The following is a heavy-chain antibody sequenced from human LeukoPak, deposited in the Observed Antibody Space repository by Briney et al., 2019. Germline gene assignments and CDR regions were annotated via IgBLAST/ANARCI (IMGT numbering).Heavy chain of an antibody. CDR3: AGLVRGYYYMDV. V-gene: IGHV1-2*02. Sequence: ASVKVSCKASGYTFTGYYMHWVRQAPGQGLEWMGWINPNSGGTNYAQKFQGRVTMTRDTSISTAYMELSSLRSEDTAVYYCAGLVRGYYYMDVWGKGTTVTVSS. CDR1: GYTFTGYY. D-gene: IGHD3-10*01. J-gene: IGHJ6*03. CDR2: INPNSGGT.